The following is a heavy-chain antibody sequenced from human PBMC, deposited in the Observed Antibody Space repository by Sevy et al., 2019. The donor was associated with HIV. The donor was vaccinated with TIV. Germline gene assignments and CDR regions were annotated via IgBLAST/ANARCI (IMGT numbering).Heavy chain of an antibody. V-gene: IGHV3-7*01. D-gene: IGHD6-19*01. CDR1: GFTFSSYW. Sequence: GGSLRLSCAASGFTFSSYWMSWVRQAPGKGLEWVANIKQDGSEKYYVYSVKGRFTISRDNAKNSLYLQMNSLRAEDTAVYYCARVPGYSSGWYDYWGRGTLVTVSS. CDR3: ARVPGYSSGWYDY. CDR2: IKQDGSEK. J-gene: IGHJ4*02.